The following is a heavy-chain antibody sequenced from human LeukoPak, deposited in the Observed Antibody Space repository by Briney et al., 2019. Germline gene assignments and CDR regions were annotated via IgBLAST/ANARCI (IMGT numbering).Heavy chain of an antibody. Sequence: GGSLRLSCAASGFTFSTYWMHWVRQAPGKGLVWVSRIKSDGSTNYADSVKGRFTISRDNAKNTVSLQMNSLRPEDTGVYYCARAPSEIGGYYPEYFRHWGQGTLVSVSS. D-gene: IGHD3-22*01. CDR2: IKSDGST. CDR1: GFTFSTYW. V-gene: IGHV3-74*01. J-gene: IGHJ1*01. CDR3: ARAPSEIGGYYPEYFRH.